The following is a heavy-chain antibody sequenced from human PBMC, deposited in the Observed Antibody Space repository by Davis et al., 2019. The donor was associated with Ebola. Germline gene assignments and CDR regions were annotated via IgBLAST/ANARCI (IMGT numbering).Heavy chain of an antibody. CDR3: ARHCSSTSCSWFDP. Sequence: SETLSLTCAVYGGSFSGYYWSWIRQPPGKGLEWIGEINQSGSTNYKSSLNSRVTISVDTSKNQFSLKLSSVTAADTAVYYCARHCSSTSCSWFDPWGQGTLVTVSS. V-gene: IGHV4-34*01. D-gene: IGHD2-2*01. CDR2: INQSGST. J-gene: IGHJ5*02. CDR1: GGSFSGYY.